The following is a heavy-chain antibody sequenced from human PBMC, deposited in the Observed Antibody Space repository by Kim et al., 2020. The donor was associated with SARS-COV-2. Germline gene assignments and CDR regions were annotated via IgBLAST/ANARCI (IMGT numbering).Heavy chain of an antibody. Sequence: GGSLRLSCAASGFTFRRSSLPWVRQAPGNGLEWVSSISSSSSYIYYADSVKGRFTISRDNAKNSLYLQMNSLRAEDTAVYYCARNEDYGDPYWGQGTLVTVSS. CDR1: GFTFRRSS. CDR2: ISSSSSYI. V-gene: IGHV3-21*01. CDR3: ARNEDYGDPY. D-gene: IGHD4-17*01. J-gene: IGHJ4*02.